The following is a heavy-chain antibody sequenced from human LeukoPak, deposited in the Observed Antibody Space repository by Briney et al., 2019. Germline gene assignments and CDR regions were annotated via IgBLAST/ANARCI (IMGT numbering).Heavy chain of an antibody. CDR1: GYTFTGYY. Sequence: GASVKVSCKASGYTFTGYYMHWVRQAPGQGLEWMGWINPNSGGTNYAQKFQGRVTMTRDTSISTAYMELSRLRSDDTAVYYCARESSSWYGSGWFDPWGQGTLVTVSS. J-gene: IGHJ5*02. D-gene: IGHD6-13*01. CDR3: ARESSSWYGSGWFDP. V-gene: IGHV1-2*02. CDR2: INPNSGGT.